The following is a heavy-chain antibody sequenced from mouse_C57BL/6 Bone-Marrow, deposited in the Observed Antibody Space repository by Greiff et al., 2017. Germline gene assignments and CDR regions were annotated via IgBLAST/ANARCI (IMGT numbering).Heavy chain of an antibody. D-gene: IGHD3-1*01. CDR2: IDPSDSYT. CDR3: AIEGDRDPYFDY. CDR1: GYTFTSYW. Sequence: QVQLQQPGAELVMPGASVKLSCKASGYTFTSYWMHWVKQRPGQGLAWIGEIDPSDSYTKYNQKFKGKSTLTVDKSSSTAYMQHSSLTSEDSAVYYCAIEGDRDPYFDYWGQGTTLTVSS. V-gene: IGHV1-69*01. J-gene: IGHJ2*01.